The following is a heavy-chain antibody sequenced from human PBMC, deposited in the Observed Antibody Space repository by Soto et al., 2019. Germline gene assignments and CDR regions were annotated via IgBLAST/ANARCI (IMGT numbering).Heavy chain of an antibody. D-gene: IGHD2-21*02. CDR1: GGTFSSYA. CDR2: IIPILGIA. CDR3: ARPKQPYFGRDSYYVLGYWYFDL. J-gene: IGHJ2*01. Sequence: SVKVSCKASGGTFSSYAITWVRQAPGQGLEWMGRIIPILGIANYAQKFQGRVTITADKSTSTAYMELSSLRSEDTAMYYCARPKQPYFGRDSYYVLGYWYFDLWGRGTLVTVSS. V-gene: IGHV1-69*04.